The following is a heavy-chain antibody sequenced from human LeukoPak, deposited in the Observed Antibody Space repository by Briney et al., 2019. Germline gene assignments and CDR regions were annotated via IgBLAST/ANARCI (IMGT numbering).Heavy chain of an antibody. CDR1: GYTFTSYG. V-gene: IGHV1-18*01. CDR3: ARDIVVVTAIGGADY. J-gene: IGHJ4*02. Sequence: ASVKVSCKASGYTFTSYGISWVRQAPGQGLEWMGWISGYNGNTNYAQTLLGRVTITTDTSTSTAYMELRSLRSDDTAVYYCARDIVVVTAIGGADYWGQGTLVTVSS. CDR2: ISGYNGNT. D-gene: IGHD2-21*02.